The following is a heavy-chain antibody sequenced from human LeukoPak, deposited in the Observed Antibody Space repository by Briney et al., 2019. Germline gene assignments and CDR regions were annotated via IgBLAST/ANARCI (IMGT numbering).Heavy chain of an antibody. CDR2: INHSGST. J-gene: IGHJ4*02. CDR3: ARGKPFIVVVVAATRQYYFDY. D-gene: IGHD2-15*01. CDR1: GGSFSGYY. Sequence: SETLSLTCAVYGGSFSGYYWSWIRQPPGKWLEWIGEINHSGSTNYNPSLKSRVTISVDTSKNQFSLKLSSVTAADTAVYYCARGKPFIVVVVAATRQYYFDYWGQGTLVTVSS. V-gene: IGHV4-34*01.